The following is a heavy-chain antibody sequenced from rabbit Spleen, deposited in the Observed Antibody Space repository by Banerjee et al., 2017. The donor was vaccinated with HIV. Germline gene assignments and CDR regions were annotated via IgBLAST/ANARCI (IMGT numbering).Heavy chain of an antibody. CDR1: GFSFSNNYV. V-gene: IGHV1S45*01. CDR2: ISAGSSGST. Sequence: QEQLEESGGDLVKPGASLTLTCTASGFSFSNNYVMCWVRQAPGKGLEWIACISAGSSGSTNYASWAKGRFTISKTSSTTVTLQMTSLTVADTATYFCARYISVWGAGNLWGPGTLVTVS. J-gene: IGHJ4*01. CDR3: ARYISVWGAGNL. D-gene: IGHD4-1*01.